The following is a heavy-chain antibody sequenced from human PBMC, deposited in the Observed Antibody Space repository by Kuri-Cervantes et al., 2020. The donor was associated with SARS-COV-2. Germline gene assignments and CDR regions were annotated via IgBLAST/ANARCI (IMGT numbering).Heavy chain of an antibody. CDR3: ARAGRVGTPPYFFDY. Sequence: GGSLRLSCTASGFTFNSYNMKWVRQAPGKGLEWVSGIGPSNTYIYYADSLKGRLTISRDNADDSLFLQMNGLSAEDTAVYFCARAGRVGTPPYFFDYWGQGILVTVSS. V-gene: IGHV3-21*01. CDR2: IGPSNTYI. CDR1: GFTFNSYN. D-gene: IGHD1-14*01. J-gene: IGHJ4*02.